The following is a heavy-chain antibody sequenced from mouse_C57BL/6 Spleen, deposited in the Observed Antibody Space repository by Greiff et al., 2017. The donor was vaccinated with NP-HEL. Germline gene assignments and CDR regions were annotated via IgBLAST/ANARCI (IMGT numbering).Heavy chain of an antibody. V-gene: IGHV1-64*01. D-gene: IGHD2-3*01. J-gene: IGHJ1*03. CDR2: IHPNSGST. CDR3: ARRGDGYHWYFDV. Sequence: QVQLQQPGAELVKPGASVKLSCKASGYTFTSYWMHWVKQRPGQGLEWIGMIHPNSGSTNYNEKFKSKATLTVDKSSSTAYMQLSSLTSEDSAVXYCARRGDGYHWYFDVWGTGTTVTVSS. CDR1: GYTFTSYW.